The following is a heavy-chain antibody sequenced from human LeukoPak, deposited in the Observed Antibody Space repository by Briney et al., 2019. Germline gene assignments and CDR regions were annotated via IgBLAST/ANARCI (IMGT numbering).Heavy chain of an antibody. CDR1: GGSISSGNYY. CDR3: ARAALGSGDLANDDALDI. D-gene: IGHD2-21*02. J-gene: IGHJ3*02. V-gene: IGHV4-61*02. CDR2: ISTSGSP. Sequence: SHTLSLTCTISGGSISSGNYYWNWIRQPAGKGLEWIGRISTSGSPKYTSSLKSRVTISVDTSKNLFSLKLKCVTAADTAVYFCARAALGSGDLANDDALDIWGQGTLVPVSS.